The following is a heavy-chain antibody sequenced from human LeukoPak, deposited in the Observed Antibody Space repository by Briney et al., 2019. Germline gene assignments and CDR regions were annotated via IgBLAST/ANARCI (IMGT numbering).Heavy chain of an antibody. V-gene: IGHV4-34*01. CDR1: VGSFCVCY. D-gene: IGHD3-3*01. CDR2: INHSGST. J-gene: IGHJ3*02. CDR3: AREKIFGVAASAFDI. Sequence: PSETLSLTCAVYVGSFCVCYGCCICQPPGKGLEWIGEINHSGSTNYNPSLKSRVTISVDTSKNQFSLKLSSVTAADTAVYYCAREKIFGVAASAFDIWGQGTMVTVSS.